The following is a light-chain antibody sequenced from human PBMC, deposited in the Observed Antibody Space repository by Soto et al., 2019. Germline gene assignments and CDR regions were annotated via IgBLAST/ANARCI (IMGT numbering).Light chain of an antibody. CDR1: QSVSSSY. CDR3: QQYGSPPPSWT. CDR2: TAS. V-gene: IGKV3-20*01. Sequence: ETVLTQSPGTLSLSPGERATLSCRASQSVSSSYLAWYQQKPGQAPRLLIYTASSRATGIPDRFSGSGSGTDFILTISRPDPDDFAVYYCQQYGSPPPSWTFGQGTKVEIK. J-gene: IGKJ1*01.